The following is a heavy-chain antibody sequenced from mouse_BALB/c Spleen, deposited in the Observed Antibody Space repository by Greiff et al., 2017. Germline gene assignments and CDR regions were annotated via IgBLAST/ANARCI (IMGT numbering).Heavy chain of an antibody. CDR2: IFPGTGTT. CDR3: ARSLDGYWPDD. CDR1: GYTFTSYW. V-gene: IGHV1S132*01. J-gene: IGHJ2*01. Sequence: QVQLQQSGAELVKPGASVKLSCKTSGYTFTSYWIQWVKQRPGQGLGWIGEIFPGTGTTYYNEKFKGKATLTIDTSSSTAYMQLSSLTSEDSAVYFCARSLDGYWPDDWGQGTTLTVSA. D-gene: IGHD2-3*01.